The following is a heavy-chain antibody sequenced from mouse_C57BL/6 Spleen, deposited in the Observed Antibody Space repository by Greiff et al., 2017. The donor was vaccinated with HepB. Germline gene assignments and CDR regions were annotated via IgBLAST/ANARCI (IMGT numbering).Heavy chain of an antibody. J-gene: IGHJ1*03. Sequence: EVQLVESEGGLVQPGSSIKLSCTASGFTFSDYYMAWVRQVPEKGLEWVANINYDGSSTNYLDSLKSRFIISRDTAKNILYLQMSSLKSEDTATYYCARENTVVAGDWYFDVWGTGTTVTVSS. CDR1: GFTFSDYY. CDR2: INYDGSST. D-gene: IGHD1-1*01. CDR3: ARENTVVAGDWYFDV. V-gene: IGHV5-16*01.